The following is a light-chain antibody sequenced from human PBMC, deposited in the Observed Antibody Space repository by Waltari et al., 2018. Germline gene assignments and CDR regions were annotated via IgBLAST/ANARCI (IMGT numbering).Light chain of an antibody. V-gene: IGLV4-69*01. CDR3: QTGGHGTWV. CDR1: SGHSSNI. CDR2: VNSDGSH. J-gene: IGLJ3*02. Sequence: QLVVTPSPSACDSLGASVTLTCTLSSGHSSNIHAWLQQQPEKGPRYLMKVNSDGSHSRGDEIPDRFSGSSSGAERHLTISSLQAEDEADYYCQTGGHGTWVFGGGTKLTVL.